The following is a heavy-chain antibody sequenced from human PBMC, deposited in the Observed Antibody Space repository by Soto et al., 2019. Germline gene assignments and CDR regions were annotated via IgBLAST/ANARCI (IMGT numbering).Heavy chain of an antibody. Sequence: GGSLRLSCAASGFTFSNAWMSWVRQAPGKGLEWVGRIKSKTDGGTTDYAAPVKGRFTISRDDSKNTLYLQMNSLKTEDTAVYYCTTVAYSNYGGYYYYYGMDVWGQGTTVTVSS. D-gene: IGHD4-4*01. CDR2: IKSKTDGGTT. V-gene: IGHV3-15*01. J-gene: IGHJ6*02. CDR1: GFTFSNAW. CDR3: TTVAYSNYGGYYYYYGMDV.